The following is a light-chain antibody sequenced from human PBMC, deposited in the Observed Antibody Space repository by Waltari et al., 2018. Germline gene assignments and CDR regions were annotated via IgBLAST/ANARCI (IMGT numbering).Light chain of an antibody. J-gene: IGLJ2*01. CDR1: TSDIGSNR. Sequence: QSVLTQAPSASGTPGQRVTISCSGSTSDIGSNRVNWYQQLPGTAPKLLIYANNPRPSGVPGRFSGSKSGTSASLAIRGLQSDDEAAYYCATWDDSLNGPVFGGGTKLTVL. CDR2: ANN. V-gene: IGLV1-44*01. CDR3: ATWDDSLNGPV.